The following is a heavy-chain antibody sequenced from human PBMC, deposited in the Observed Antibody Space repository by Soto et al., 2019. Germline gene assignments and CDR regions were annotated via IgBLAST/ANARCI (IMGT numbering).Heavy chain of an antibody. Sequence: VQLVESGAGVVQPGTSLRLSCAASGFTFSDYAMHWVRQAPGKGLEWVAVVSHDGRNTNYADSVKGRVTIARDSSKKTVTVEMTSLRADDTAVYYCAKGGRQWLDTSDFNYWGQGALVTVSS. CDR3: AKGGRQWLDTSDFNY. CDR2: VSHDGRNT. D-gene: IGHD6-19*01. J-gene: IGHJ4*02. V-gene: IGHV3-30*18. CDR1: GFTFSDYA.